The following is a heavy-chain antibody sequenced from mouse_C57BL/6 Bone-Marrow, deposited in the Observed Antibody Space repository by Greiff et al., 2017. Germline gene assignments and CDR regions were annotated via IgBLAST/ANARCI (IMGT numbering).Heavy chain of an antibody. J-gene: IGHJ4*01. CDR3: ARRRDYDGYSYAMDY. CDR2: ISNLAYSI. V-gene: IGHV5-15*01. Sequence: DVQLVESGGGLVQPGGSLKLSCAASGFTFSDSGMAWVRQAPRKGPEWVAFISNLAYSIYYADTVTGRFTISRENAKNTLYLEMSSLRSEDTAMYYCARRRDYDGYSYAMDYWGQGTSVTVSS. CDR1: GFTFSDSG. D-gene: IGHD2-3*01.